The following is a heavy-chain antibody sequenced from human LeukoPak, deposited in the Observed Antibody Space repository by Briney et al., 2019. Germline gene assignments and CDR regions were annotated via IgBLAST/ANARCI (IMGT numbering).Heavy chain of an antibody. D-gene: IGHD3-3*01. CDR3: ARGTNYYDFWSGYYQNDY. CDR2: IYPGDSDT. Sequence: GESLKISCKGSGYSFTSYWIGWVRQMPGKGLEWMGIIYPGDSDTRYSPSFQGQVTISADKSISTAYLQCSSLKASDTAMYYCARGTNYYDFWSGYYQNDYWGQGTLVTVSS. J-gene: IGHJ4*02. V-gene: IGHV5-51*01. CDR1: GYSFTSYW.